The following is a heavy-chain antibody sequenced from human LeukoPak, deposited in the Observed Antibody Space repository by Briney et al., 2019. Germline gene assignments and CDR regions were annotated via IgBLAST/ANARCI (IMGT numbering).Heavy chain of an antibody. CDR1: GFTFSSHA. D-gene: IGHD5-18*01. V-gene: IGHV3-23*01. Sequence: GGSLRLSCAASGFTFSSHAMSWVRQAPGKGLEWVSAISGSGGSTYYADSVKGRFTISRDNSKNTLYLQMNSLRAEDTAVYYCAKGRYSYGETFFDYWGQGTLVTVSS. CDR3: AKGRYSYGETFFDY. J-gene: IGHJ4*02. CDR2: ISGSGGST.